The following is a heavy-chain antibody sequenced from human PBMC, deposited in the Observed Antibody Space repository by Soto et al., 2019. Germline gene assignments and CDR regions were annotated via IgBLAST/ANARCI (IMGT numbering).Heavy chain of an antibody. CDR2: IWYDGSTK. Sequence: QVQLVESGGGVVQPGRSLRLSCAASGFTFSSYGMHWVRQAPGKGLEWVAVIWYDGSTKYYADSVKGRFTISRDNSKNTLYLQMNRLRAEDTAVYYCARVPHGSSTSCLSSDVWGQGTTVTVS. V-gene: IGHV3-33*01. J-gene: IGHJ6*02. D-gene: IGHD2-2*01. CDR3: ARVPHGSSTSCLSSDV. CDR1: GFTFSSYG.